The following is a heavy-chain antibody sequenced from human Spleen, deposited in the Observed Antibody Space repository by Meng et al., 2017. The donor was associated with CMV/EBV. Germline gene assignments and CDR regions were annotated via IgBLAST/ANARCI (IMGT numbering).Heavy chain of an antibody. D-gene: IGHD2-8*01. CDR2: IYYSGST. CDR1: DGSISSDTYY. V-gene: IGHV4-31*03. J-gene: IGHJ5*02. Sequence: SETLSLTCTVSDGSISSDTYYWSWIRQYPGKGLEWIGYIYYSGSTYYNPSLKSRVTISVDTSKNQFSLKLSSVTAADTAVYYCARDGHYCTNGVCSLWGRWFDPWGQGTLVTVSS. CDR3: ARDGHYCTNGVCSLWGRWFDP.